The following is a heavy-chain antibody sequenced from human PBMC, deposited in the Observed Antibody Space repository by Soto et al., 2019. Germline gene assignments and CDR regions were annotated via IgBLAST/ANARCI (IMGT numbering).Heavy chain of an antibody. Sequence: EVQLVESGGGLVQPGGSLRLSCAASGFTFSSYSMNWVRQAPGKGLEWVSYISSSSSTIYYADSVKGRFTISRDNAKNSLYLQMNSLRDEDTAVYYWARDSPFQGYYYYGMDVWGQGTTVTVSS. CDR1: GFTFSSYS. J-gene: IGHJ6*02. V-gene: IGHV3-48*02. CDR3: ARDSPFQGYYYYGMDV. CDR2: ISSSSSTI.